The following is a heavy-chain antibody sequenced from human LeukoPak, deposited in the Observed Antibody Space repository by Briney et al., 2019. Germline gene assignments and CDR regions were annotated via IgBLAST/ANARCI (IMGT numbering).Heavy chain of an antibody. J-gene: IGHJ4*02. V-gene: IGHV4-38-2*02. CDR2: IYQSGKS. Sequence: SETLSLTSIVSGYSISSGYYWGWVRQPPGKGLEWVSSIYQSGKSYYNPSLKSRVTISIDTSKNQFSLELKSVTDADTAVYYCAREAPIFDSGSYYKSLGYWGQGTLVTVSS. D-gene: IGHD3-10*01. CDR1: GYSISSGYY. CDR3: AREAPIFDSGSYYKSLGY.